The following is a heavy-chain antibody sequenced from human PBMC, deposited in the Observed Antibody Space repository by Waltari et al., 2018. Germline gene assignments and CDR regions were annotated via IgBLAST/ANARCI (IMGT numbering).Heavy chain of an antibody. D-gene: IGHD3-3*01. CDR2: INWNGGST. Sequence: EVQLVESGGGVVRPGGSLRLSCAASGFTFDDYGMSWVRHAPGKGLEWVSGINWNGGSTGYADSVKGRFTISRDNAKNSLYLQMNSLRAEDTALYYCARRYYDFWSGSIDAFDIWGQGTMVTVSS. V-gene: IGHV3-20*04. CDR3: ARRYYDFWSGSIDAFDI. CDR1: GFTFDDYG. J-gene: IGHJ3*02.